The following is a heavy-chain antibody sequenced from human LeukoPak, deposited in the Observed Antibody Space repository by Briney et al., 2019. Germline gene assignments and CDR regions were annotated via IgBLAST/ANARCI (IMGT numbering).Heavy chain of an antibody. J-gene: IGHJ4*02. CDR1: GFTFSNAW. D-gene: IGHD2-15*01. CDR2: ISSNGGST. Sequence: GGSLRLSCAASGFTFSNAWMSWVRQAPGKGLEYVSAISSNGGSTYYANSVKGRFTISRDNSKNTLYLQMGSLRAEDMAVYYCARVSCSGGSCYADYWGQGTLVTVSS. CDR3: ARVSCSGGSCYADY. V-gene: IGHV3-64*01.